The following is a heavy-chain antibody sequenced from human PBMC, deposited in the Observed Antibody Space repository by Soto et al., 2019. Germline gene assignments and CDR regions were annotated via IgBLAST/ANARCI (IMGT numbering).Heavy chain of an antibody. V-gene: IGHV1-69*12. CDR3: GSGGRGNIYNRSFDG. CDR2: IIPIFGTG. CDR1: GDTFSNHA. D-gene: IGHD3-10*01. J-gene: IGHJ4*02. Sequence: QVQLVQSGAEVKKPGSSVKVSCKASGDTFSNHAISWVRQAPGQGLEWMGGIIPIFGTGNYAQNFQGRTTVSADEFTITIFRELTSLRCEDMGVEYGGSGGRGNIYNRSFDGGGQGTLVTVSS.